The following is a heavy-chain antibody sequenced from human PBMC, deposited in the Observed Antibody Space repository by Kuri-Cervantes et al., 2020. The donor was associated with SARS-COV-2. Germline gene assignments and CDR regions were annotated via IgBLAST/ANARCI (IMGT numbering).Heavy chain of an antibody. CDR3: VRGYSPPPKGNCRRTSCCILDY. CDR2: ITCDGSEK. J-gene: IGHJ4*02. D-gene: IGHD2-2*01. V-gene: IGHV3-52*01. Sequence: GESLKTSCAASGFTFSSYAMHWVCQAPEKGLEWVADITCDGSEKYYVNSVKGRLTISRDNAKKSLHLQVNSLRADDMTVSYCVRGYSPPPKGNCRRTSCCILDYWGQGSPVTVSS. CDR1: GFTFSSYA.